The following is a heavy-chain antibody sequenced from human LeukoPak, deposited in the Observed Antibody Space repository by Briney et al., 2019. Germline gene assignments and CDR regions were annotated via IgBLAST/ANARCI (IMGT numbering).Heavy chain of an antibody. Sequence: SETLSLTCDVSGDSIGSGAFYWGWVRQSPERGLEWIGSIYYSGNLYNNPSLKSRVTVSIDTSKNRFSLRLKSVTAADTAVYYCARGLTGGWAAVFDYWGQGTLVTVSS. D-gene: IGHD1-26*01. CDR1: GDSIGSGAFY. CDR2: IYYSGNL. CDR3: ARGLTGGWAAVFDY. J-gene: IGHJ4*02. V-gene: IGHV4-39*02.